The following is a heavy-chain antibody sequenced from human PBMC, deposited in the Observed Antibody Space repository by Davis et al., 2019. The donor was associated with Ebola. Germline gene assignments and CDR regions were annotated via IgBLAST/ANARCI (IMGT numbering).Heavy chain of an antibody. Sequence: PSETLSLTCAVSGGSISSGGYSWSWIRQPPGKGLEWIGYIYHSGGTYYNPSLKSRVTISVDRSKNQFSLKLSSVTAADTAVYYCARVLVPGRWFDPWGQGTLVTVSS. CDR2: IYHSGGT. CDR3: ARVLVPGRWFDP. J-gene: IGHJ5*02. V-gene: IGHV4-30-2*01. CDR1: GGSISSGGYS. D-gene: IGHD2-2*01.